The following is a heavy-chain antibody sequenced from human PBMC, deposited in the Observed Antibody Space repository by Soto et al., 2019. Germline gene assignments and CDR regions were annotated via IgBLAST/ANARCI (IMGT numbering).Heavy chain of an antibody. CDR2: ISYDGSNK. CDR3: AKDRLTLYAGGYLDY. D-gene: IGHD3-10*01. J-gene: IGHJ4*02. CDR1: GFTFSTYG. V-gene: IGHV3-30*18. Sequence: PGGSLRLSCAASGFTFSTYGMHWVRQAPGKGLEWVAVISYDGSNKYYADSVKGRFTISRDNSKNTLYLQMNSLRAEDTAVYYCAKDRLTLYAGGYLDYWGQGTLVTVSS.